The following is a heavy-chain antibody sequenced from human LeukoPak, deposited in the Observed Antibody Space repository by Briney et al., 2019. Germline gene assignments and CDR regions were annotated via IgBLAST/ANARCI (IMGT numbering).Heavy chain of an antibody. Sequence: GGSLRLSCAASGFTVTTKSMAWVRHAPGKGLVWVSRINSDGSSTNYADSVKGRFSISRDNAKNTLYLQMNSLRAEDMAVYYCARDVYYGSGSYSNDAFDIWGQGTMVTVSS. CDR3: ARDVYYGSGSYSNDAFDI. CDR2: INSDGSST. D-gene: IGHD3-10*01. CDR1: GFTVTTKS. V-gene: IGHV3-74*01. J-gene: IGHJ3*02.